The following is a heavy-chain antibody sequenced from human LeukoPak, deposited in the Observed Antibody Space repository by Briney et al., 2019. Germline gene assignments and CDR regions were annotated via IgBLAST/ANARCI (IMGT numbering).Heavy chain of an antibody. D-gene: IGHD3-22*01. CDR3: VKGSGYPTYYFDY. CDR1: GGSISSYY. J-gene: IGHJ4*02. V-gene: IGHV4-59*01. CDR2: IYYSGST. Sequence: PSETLSLTCTVSGGSISSYYWSWIRQPPGKGLEWIGYIYYSGSTNYNPSLKSRVTISVDTSKNQFSLKLSSVTAADTAVYYCVKGSGYPTYYFDYWGQGTLVTASS.